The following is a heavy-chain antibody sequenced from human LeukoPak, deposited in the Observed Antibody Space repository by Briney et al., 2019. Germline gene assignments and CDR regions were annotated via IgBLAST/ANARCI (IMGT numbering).Heavy chain of an antibody. CDR3: VKGRMSEDGLDF. V-gene: IGHV3-23*01. J-gene: IGHJ4*02. D-gene: IGHD5-24*01. CDR1: GFTFGRSA. CDR2: ISSSGNT. Sequence: GGSLRLSCEASGFTFGRSAMTWVRQTPGKGLEWFSSISSSGNTYYADSVKGRLTISRDNSKNLVNLQMNSLRAEDTAIYYCVKGRMSEDGLDFWGQGSLVTVSS.